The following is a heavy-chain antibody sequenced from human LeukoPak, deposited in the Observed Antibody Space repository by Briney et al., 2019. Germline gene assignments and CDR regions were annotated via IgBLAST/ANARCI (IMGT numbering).Heavy chain of an antibody. Sequence: GGSLRLSCAASGFTFSTYWMSWVRQVPGKGLEWVANIKQDGSEKYYVDSVKGRFTISRDNPKNSLFLQMNSLRAEDTAVYYCARDRVIRGDPPLDYWGQGILVTVSS. CDR1: GFTFSTYW. V-gene: IGHV3-7*01. CDR2: IKQDGSEK. J-gene: IGHJ4*02. D-gene: IGHD3-10*01. CDR3: ARDRVIRGDPPLDY.